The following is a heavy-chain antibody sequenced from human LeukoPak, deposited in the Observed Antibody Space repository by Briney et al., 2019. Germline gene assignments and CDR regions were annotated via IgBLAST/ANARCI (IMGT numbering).Heavy chain of an antibody. D-gene: IGHD3-10*01. CDR1: GGSISSYY. J-gene: IGHJ6*02. CDR2: IYYSGST. V-gene: IGHV4-59*01. CDR3: ARGLTMVRGKVVDV. Sequence: SETLSLTCTVSGGSISSYYWSWIRQPPGKGLEWIGYIYYSGSTNYNPSLKSRVTISVDTSKNQFSLKLSSVTAADTAVYYCARGLTMVRGKVVDVWGQGTTVTVSS.